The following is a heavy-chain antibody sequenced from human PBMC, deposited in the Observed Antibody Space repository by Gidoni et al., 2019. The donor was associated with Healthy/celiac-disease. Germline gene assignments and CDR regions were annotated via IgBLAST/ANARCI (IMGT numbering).Heavy chain of an antibody. D-gene: IGHD3-22*01. J-gene: IGHJ4*02. CDR1: GFTFSSYA. V-gene: IGHV3-33*01. CDR3: ARDPYYYDSSGYYFDY. CDR2: IWYDGSNK. Sequence: QVQLVESGGGVVQPGRSLRLSCAASGFTFSSYAMHWVRQAPGKGLEWVAVIWYDGSNKYYADSVKGRFTISRDNSKNTLFLQMNSLRAEDTAVYYCARDPYYYDSSGYYFDYWGQGTLVTVSS.